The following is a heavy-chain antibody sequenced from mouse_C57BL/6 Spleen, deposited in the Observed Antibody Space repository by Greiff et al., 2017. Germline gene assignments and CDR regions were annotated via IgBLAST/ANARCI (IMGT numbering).Heavy chain of an antibody. CDR3: ARRVPGGGDAMDY. CDR1: GYTFTSYG. V-gene: IGHV1-81*01. J-gene: IGHJ4*01. Sequence: VKLVESGAELARPGASVKLSCKASGYTFTSYGISWVKQRTGQGLEWIGEIYPRSGNTYYNEKFKGKATLTADKSSSTAYMELRSLTSEDSAVYFCARRVPGGGDAMDYWGQGTSVTVSS. CDR2: IYPRSGNT.